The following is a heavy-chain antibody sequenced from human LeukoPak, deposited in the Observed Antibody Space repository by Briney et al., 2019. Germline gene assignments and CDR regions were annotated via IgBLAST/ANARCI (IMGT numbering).Heavy chain of an antibody. CDR3: ARGGFVFDI. V-gene: IGHV3-48*03. J-gene: IGHJ3*02. D-gene: IGHD3-10*01. CDR1: GFTFSSYE. CDR2: ITTTDTTK. Sequence: GGSLRLSCAASGFTFSSYEMNWVRQGPGKGLEWISYITTTDTTKYYTDSVKGRFTISRDNAKNSLYLQMHSLRAEDTAVYYCARGGFVFDIWGQGTVVTVSS.